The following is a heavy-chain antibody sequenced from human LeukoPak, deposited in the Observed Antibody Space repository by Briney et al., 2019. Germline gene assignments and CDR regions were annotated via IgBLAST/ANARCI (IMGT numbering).Heavy chain of an antibody. J-gene: IGHJ4*02. CDR1: GFTFSNFG. V-gene: IGHV3-33*07. CDR3: AGVSSSGWYYFDY. Sequence: PGGSLRLSCAASGFTFSNFGMYWVHQAPGKGLEWVAVIWYDGSNKYYADSVKGRFTISRDNSKNTLYLQMNSLRAEDTAVYYCAGVSSSGWYYFDYWGQGTLVTVSS. D-gene: IGHD6-19*01. CDR2: IWYDGSNK.